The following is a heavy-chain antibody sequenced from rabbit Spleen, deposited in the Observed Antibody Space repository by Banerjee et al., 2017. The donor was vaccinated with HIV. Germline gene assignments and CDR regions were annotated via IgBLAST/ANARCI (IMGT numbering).Heavy chain of an antibody. V-gene: IGHV1S7*01. CDR1: GFAFSSYY. Sequence: QLVESGGGLVQPGGSLTLSCKGSGFAFSSYYMSWVRQTPGKGLEWIGYIDPIFGSTYYASWVNGRFTISSHNAQNTRYLELNSLTAADTATYFCARGYGSSFDWYDFNLWGPGTLVTVS. CDR3: ARGYGSSFDWYDFNL. J-gene: IGHJ4*01. D-gene: IGHD5-1*01. CDR2: IDPIFGST.